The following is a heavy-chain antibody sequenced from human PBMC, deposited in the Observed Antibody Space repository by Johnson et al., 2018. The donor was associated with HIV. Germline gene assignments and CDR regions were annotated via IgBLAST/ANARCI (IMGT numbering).Heavy chain of an antibody. Sequence: QMLLVESGGGLVQPGRSLRLSCAASGFTFSDYYMSWIRQAPGKGLEWVSYISSSGNTIYYADSVKGRVTISRDNAKKSLYLQMNSLRAEDTAVYYCARDKGRGAFDIWGQGTMVTVSS. J-gene: IGHJ3*02. CDR2: ISSSGNTI. CDR1: GFTFSDYY. CDR3: ARDKGRGAFDI. V-gene: IGHV3-11*04. D-gene: IGHD3-10*01.